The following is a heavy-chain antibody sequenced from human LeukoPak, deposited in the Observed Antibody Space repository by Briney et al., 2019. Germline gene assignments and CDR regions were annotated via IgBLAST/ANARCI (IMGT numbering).Heavy chain of an antibody. J-gene: IGHJ5*02. CDR2: TYYRSTWYN. Sequence: SQTLSLTCAISGDSVSSNSVTWNWIRQSPSRGLEWLGRTYYRSTWYNDYAVSVRGRITVTPDTSKNQCSLHLNSVTPEDTAVYYCARRLTQYDCFDPWGQGILVTVSS. CDR3: ARRLTQYDCFDP. V-gene: IGHV6-1*01. CDR1: GDSVSSNSVT. D-gene: IGHD2-2*01.